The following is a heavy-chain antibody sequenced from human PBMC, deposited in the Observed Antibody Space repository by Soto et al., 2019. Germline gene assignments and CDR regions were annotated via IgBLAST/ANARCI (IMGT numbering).Heavy chain of an antibody. J-gene: IGHJ4*02. V-gene: IGHV4-59*08. Sequence: SETLSLPCTVSGGSISSYYWSWIRQPPGKGLEWIGYIYYSGSTNYNPSLESRVTISVDTSKNQFSLKLSSVTAADTAVYYCASLEVEAGKRGVYYFDYWGQGTLVTVSS. CDR2: IYYSGST. D-gene: IGHD6-19*01. CDR3: ASLEVEAGKRGVYYFDY. CDR1: GGSISSYY.